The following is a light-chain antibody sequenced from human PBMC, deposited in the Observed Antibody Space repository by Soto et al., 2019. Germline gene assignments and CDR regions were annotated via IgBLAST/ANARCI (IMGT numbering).Light chain of an antibody. CDR2: EVT. CDR1: STDIGRYTF. J-gene: IGLJ1*01. V-gene: IGLV2-14*01. Sequence: QSALTQPASVSGSPGQSITISCTGTSTDIGRYTFVSWYQQHPGTAPKLLVYEVTNRPSGVSNRFSGSKSGNTASLTIFGLQSEDEADYYCSSCTSVTTVVVFGTGTKLTVL. CDR3: SSCTSVTTVVV.